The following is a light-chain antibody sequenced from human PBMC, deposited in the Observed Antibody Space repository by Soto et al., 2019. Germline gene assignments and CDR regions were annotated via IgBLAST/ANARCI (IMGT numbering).Light chain of an antibody. CDR3: SAYSRGSTLLL. Sequence: QSVLTQPASVSGSPRQSITISCTGSNRDVGGYDYGSRYQPHPGKAPKLLIHGVSTRPSGVSTRFSGSKSGNTAYLTISGLQAEDEADYYCSAYSRGSTLLLFGGGTKLTVL. J-gene: IGLJ3*02. V-gene: IGLV2-14*01. CDR1: NRDVGGYDY. CDR2: GVS.